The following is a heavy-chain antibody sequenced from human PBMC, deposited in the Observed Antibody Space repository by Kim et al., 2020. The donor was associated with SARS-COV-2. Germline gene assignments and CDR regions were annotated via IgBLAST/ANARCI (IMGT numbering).Heavy chain of an antibody. CDR3: ARDCSGGSCHNIWVGRAFDI. V-gene: IGHV4-31*03. Sequence: SETLSLTCTVSGGSISSGGYYWSWIRQHPGKGLEWIGYIDYSGSTYYNPSLKSRVTISVDTSKNQFSLKLSSVTAADTAVYYCARDCSGGSCHNIWVGRAFDIWGQGTMVTVSS. D-gene: IGHD2-15*01. J-gene: IGHJ3*02. CDR2: IDYSGST. CDR1: GGSISSGGYY.